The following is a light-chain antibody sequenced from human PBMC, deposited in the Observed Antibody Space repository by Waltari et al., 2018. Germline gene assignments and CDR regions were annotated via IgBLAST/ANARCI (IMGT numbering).Light chain of an antibody. CDR3: QHHFRLPAT. J-gene: IGKJ1*01. CDR2: GAS. CDR1: KSISRY. V-gene: IGKV3-20*01. Sequence: IMLTQSPGTLSLSPGERATLSCRASKSISRYLPWYQQKPGQAPRLLIYGASTRATGIPDRFSGSGSGTDFSLTISGLEPEDSAVYYCQHHFRLPATFGQGTKVEIK.